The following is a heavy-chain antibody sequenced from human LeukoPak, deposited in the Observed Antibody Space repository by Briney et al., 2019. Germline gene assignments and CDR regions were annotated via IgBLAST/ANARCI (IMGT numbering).Heavy chain of an antibody. Sequence: PGGSLRLSCAASGFTFSSYEMHWVRQAPGKGLEWVSYISSSGSTIYYADSVKGRFTISRDNAKNSLYLQMNSLRAEDTAVYYCARVFRGYNYNGVDYWGQGTLVTVSS. CDR3: ARVFRGYNYNGVDY. J-gene: IGHJ4*02. CDR2: ISSSGSTI. D-gene: IGHD5-18*01. CDR1: GFTFSSYE. V-gene: IGHV3-48*03.